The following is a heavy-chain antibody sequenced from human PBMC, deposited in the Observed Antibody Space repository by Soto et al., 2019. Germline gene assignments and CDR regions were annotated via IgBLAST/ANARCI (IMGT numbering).Heavy chain of an antibody. D-gene: IGHD3-22*01. CDR2: IYSSVTT. V-gene: IGHV4-39*01. J-gene: IGHJ3*02. Sequence: PSETLSLTCTVSGGSIASSLNYWGWVRQPPGKGLEWIGSIYSSVTTYSNPSLKSRVTLSADTSKNQFFLRLSSVTAADTAIYYCARLPYYESPPVTFDIWGQGTVVTVSS. CDR3: ARLPYYESPPVTFDI. CDR1: GGSIASSLNY.